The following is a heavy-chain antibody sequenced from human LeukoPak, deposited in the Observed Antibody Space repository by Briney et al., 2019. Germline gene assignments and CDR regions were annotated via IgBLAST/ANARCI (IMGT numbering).Heavy chain of an antibody. CDR1: GFTFDDYA. CDR3: AKDIGSSWYVAFDI. V-gene: IGHV3-43*02. Sequence: PGGSLRLSXAASGFTFDDYAMHWVRQAPGKGLEWVSLISGDGGSTYYADSVKGRFTISRDNSKNSLYLQMNSLRTEDTALYYCAKDIGSSWYVAFDIWGQGTMVTVSS. D-gene: IGHD6-13*01. J-gene: IGHJ3*02. CDR2: ISGDGGST.